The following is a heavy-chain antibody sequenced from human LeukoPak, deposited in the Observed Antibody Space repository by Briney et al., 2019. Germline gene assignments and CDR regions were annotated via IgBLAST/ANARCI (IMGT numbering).Heavy chain of an antibody. V-gene: IGHV3-23*01. J-gene: IGHJ4*02. Sequence: GGSLRLSCAASGFTFSTYAMNWVRQAPGKGLEWVSGIRVGGEIYYADSVKGRFSISRDNSENTLYLQMSGLRAEDTAVYHCAKGTGDTGYYFDYWSQGTLVTVSS. CDR3: AKGTGDTGYYFDY. D-gene: IGHD7-27*01. CDR2: IRVGGEI. CDR1: GFTFSTYA.